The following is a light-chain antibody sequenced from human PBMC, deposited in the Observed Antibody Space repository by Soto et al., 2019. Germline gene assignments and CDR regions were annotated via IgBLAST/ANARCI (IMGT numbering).Light chain of an antibody. V-gene: IGLV2-14*01. CDR1: SSDVGGYNY. Sequence: QPVLTQPASVSGSPGQSITISCTGTSSDVGGYNYVSWYQQHPGKAPKLMIYDVSNRPSGVSNRFSGSKSGNTASLTISGLQAEDEADYYCSSYTSFVVFGGGTKVTVL. CDR2: DVS. J-gene: IGLJ2*01. CDR3: SSYTSFVV.